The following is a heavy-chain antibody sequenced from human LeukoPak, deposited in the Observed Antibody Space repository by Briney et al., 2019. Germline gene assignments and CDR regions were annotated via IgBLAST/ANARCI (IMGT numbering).Heavy chain of an antibody. CDR1: GFTVSSNY. D-gene: IGHD3-3*01. V-gene: IGHV3-66*02. CDR2: IYSGGST. Sequence: GGSLRLSCAASGFTVSSNYMRWVRQAPGKGLEWVSVIYSGGSTYYADSVKGRFTISRDNSKNTLYLQMNTLRAEDTAVYYCARDLRNYDFWSGPLEYWGHGTLVTVSS. J-gene: IGHJ4*03. CDR3: ARDLRNYDFWSGPLEY.